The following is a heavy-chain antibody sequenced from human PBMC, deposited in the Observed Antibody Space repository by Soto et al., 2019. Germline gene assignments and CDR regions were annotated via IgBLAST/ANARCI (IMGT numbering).Heavy chain of an antibody. Sequence: GGSLRLSCAASGFTFSSYAMSWVRQAPGKGLEWVSAISGSGGSTYYADSVKGRFTISRDNSKNTLYLQMNSLRAEDTAVYYCAKSATVTTIHYYYYMDVWGKGTTVTVSS. J-gene: IGHJ6*03. CDR2: ISGSGGST. V-gene: IGHV3-23*01. CDR3: AKSATVTTIHYYYYMDV. CDR1: GFTFSSYA. D-gene: IGHD4-17*01.